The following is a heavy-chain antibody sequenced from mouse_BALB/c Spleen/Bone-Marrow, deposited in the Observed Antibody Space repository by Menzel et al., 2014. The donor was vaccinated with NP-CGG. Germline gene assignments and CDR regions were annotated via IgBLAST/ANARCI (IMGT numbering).Heavy chain of an antibody. J-gene: IGHJ4*01. CDR1: GFDFSGYW. D-gene: IGHD1-1*01. CDR2: INPDSSTI. V-gene: IGHV4-1*02. Sequence: EVKLVESGGGLVQPGGSPKLSCAASGFDFSGYWMSWVRQAPGKGLEWIREINPDSSTINYTPSLKDKFIISRDNAKNTLYLQMSKVRSEDTALYYCARLGYYGVMVYWGQGTSVTVSS. CDR3: ARLGYYGVMVY.